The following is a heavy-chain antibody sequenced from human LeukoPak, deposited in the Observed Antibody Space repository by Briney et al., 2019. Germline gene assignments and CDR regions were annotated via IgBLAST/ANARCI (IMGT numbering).Heavy chain of an antibody. D-gene: IGHD2-2*01. V-gene: IGHV3-74*01. CDR2: INSDGSST. Sequence: GGSLRLSCAASGFTFSSYWMHWVRQAPGKGRVWVSRINSDGSSTSYADSVKGRFTISRDNAKNTLYLQMNSLRAEDTAVYYCARAGGRDIVVVPAAMSYYYGMDVWGQGTTVTVSS. CDR3: ARAGGRDIVVVPAAMSYYYGMDV. J-gene: IGHJ6*02. CDR1: GFTFSSYW.